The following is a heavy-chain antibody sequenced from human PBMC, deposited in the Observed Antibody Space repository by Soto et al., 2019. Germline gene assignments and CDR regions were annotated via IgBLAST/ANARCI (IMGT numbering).Heavy chain of an antibody. V-gene: IGHV3-23*01. D-gene: IGHD1-26*01. CDR1: GFTFSNYA. Sequence: GGSLRLSCAASGFTFSNYAMNWVRQAPGKGLEWASAISGGGSTTYYADSVKGRFTISRDNSKNTLYLQMDSLRAEDTALYYCASKYTGTYYGRFDYWGHGPLFTVP. CDR3: ASKYTGTYYGRFDY. CDR2: ISGGGSTT. J-gene: IGHJ4*01.